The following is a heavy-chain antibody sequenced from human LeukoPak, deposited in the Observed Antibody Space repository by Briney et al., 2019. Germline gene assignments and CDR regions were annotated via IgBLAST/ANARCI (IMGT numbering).Heavy chain of an antibody. D-gene: IGHD2-15*01. CDR1: GGSISSSSYY. CDR3: ARAMRGVASTPDIVYYYYMDV. V-gene: IGHV4-39*07. CDR2: IYYSGST. J-gene: IGHJ6*03. Sequence: SETLSLTCTVSGGSISSSSYYWGWIRQPPGKGLEWIGSIYYSGSTNYNPSLRSRVTISVDTSKNQFSLKLSSVTAADTAVYYCARAMRGVASTPDIVYYYYMDVWGKGTTVTVSS.